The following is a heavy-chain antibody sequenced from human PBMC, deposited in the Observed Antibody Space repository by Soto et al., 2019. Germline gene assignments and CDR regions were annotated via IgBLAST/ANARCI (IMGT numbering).Heavy chain of an antibody. CDR3: ARKWLYYYDSSGYSPYFDY. D-gene: IGHD3-22*01. J-gene: IGHJ4*02. CDR2: ISGSGGST. V-gene: IGHV3-23*01. Sequence: GGSLRLSCAASGFTVSSNYMSWVRQAPGKGLEWVSAISGSGGSTYYADSVKGRFTISRDNSKNTLYLQMNSLRAEDTAVYYCARKWLYYYDSSGYSPYFDYWGQGTLVTVSS. CDR1: GFTVSSNY.